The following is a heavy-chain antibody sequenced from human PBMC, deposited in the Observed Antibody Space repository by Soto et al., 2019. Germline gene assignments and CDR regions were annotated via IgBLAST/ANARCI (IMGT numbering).Heavy chain of an antibody. J-gene: IGHJ4*02. D-gene: IGHD3-22*01. Sequence: QVQLVESGGGVVQPGRSLRLSCAASGFTFSSYGMHWFRQAPGKGLEWVAVISYDGSNKYYADSVKGRFTISRDNSKNTLYLQMNSLRAEDTAVYYCAKTLYYYDSSGYWDYWGQGTLVTVSS. CDR3: AKTLYYYDSSGYWDY. V-gene: IGHV3-30*18. CDR1: GFTFSSYG. CDR2: ISYDGSNK.